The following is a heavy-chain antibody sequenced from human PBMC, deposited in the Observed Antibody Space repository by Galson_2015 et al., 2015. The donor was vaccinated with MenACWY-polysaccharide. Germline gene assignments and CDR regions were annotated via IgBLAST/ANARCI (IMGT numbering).Heavy chain of an antibody. CDR3: ARGYSAYD. J-gene: IGHJ4*02. Sequence: SVRLSCAASGFTFSTYWMYWVRQAPGKGLVWVSRIKSDGSSTNYADSVKGRFTISRDNAKNTLYLQMNSLRAEDTALYYCARGYSAYDWGQGTLVTVSA. D-gene: IGHD5-12*01. CDR1: GFTFSTYW. V-gene: IGHV3-74*01. CDR2: IKSDGSST.